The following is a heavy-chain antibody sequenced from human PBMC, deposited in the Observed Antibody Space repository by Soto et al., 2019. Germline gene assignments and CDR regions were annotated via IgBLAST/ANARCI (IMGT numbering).Heavy chain of an antibody. V-gene: IGHV4-30-4*01. J-gene: IGHJ4*02. D-gene: IGHD1-26*01. Sequence: QVQLQESGPGVVEPSQTLSLTCTVSGGSINNNGYFWSWIRQPPGSALEWIGHIYNSGSTYSNPSLKSRLTISVGTSKNQFSLKLSSVTAADTAVYYCARGPSGDKVDYWGRGTLVTVSS. CDR1: GGSINNNGYF. CDR2: IYNSGST. CDR3: ARGPSGDKVDY.